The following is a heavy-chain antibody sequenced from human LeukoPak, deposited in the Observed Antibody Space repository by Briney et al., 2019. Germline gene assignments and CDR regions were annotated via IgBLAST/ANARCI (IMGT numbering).Heavy chain of an antibody. V-gene: IGHV3-23*01. D-gene: IGHD3-22*01. CDR3: AKATMIVVVITYFDY. J-gene: IGHJ4*02. CDR1: GFTFSSYA. Sequence: GGSLRLSCAASGFTFSSYAMSWVRQAPGKGLEWVSAISDSGGSTYYADSVKGRFTISRGNSENTLYLQMNILRAEDTAVYYCAKATMIVVVITYFDYWGQGTLVTVSS. CDR2: ISDSGGST.